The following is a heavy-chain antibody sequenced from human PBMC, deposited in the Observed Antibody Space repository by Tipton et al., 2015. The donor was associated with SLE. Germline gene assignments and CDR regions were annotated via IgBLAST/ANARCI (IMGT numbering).Heavy chain of an antibody. V-gene: IGHV4-34*01. CDR1: GGSFSGYY. CDR2: INHSGST. J-gene: IGHJ4*02. CDR3: ARFSNYYDSSGYYFYDY. Sequence: TLSLTCAAYGGSFSGYYWSWIRQPPGKGLEWIGEINHSGSTNYNPSLKSRVTISVDRSKNQFSLKLSSVTAADTAVYYCARFSNYYDSSGYYFYDYWGQGTLVTVSS. D-gene: IGHD3-22*01.